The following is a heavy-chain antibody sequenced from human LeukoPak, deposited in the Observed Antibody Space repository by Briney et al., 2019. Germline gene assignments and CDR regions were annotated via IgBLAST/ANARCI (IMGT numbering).Heavy chain of an antibody. CDR3: ASDLVAHDY. V-gene: IGHV4-34*01. J-gene: IGHJ4*02. CDR2: INHGGST. Sequence: SETLSLTCAVYGGSFSGYYWSWIRQPPGKGLEWIGEINHGGSTNYNPSLKSRVTISVDTSKNQFSLKLSSVTAADTAVYYCASDLVAHDYWGQGTLVTVSS. D-gene: IGHD2-15*01. CDR1: GGSFSGYY.